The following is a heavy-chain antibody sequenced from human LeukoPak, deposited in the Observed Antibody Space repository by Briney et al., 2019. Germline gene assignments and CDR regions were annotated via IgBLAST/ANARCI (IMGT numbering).Heavy chain of an antibody. J-gene: IGHJ4*02. CDR1: GGSFSNYF. CDR3: GRSPTGDPTFDY. V-gene: IGHV4-59*08. Sequence: PSETLTLTCSVSGGSFSNYFLTWIRQPPGKGLEWIGYIYSSGSTYYNPSLESRVTTSVGTSNNRFSFKLITVTAADTAVFYCGRSPTGDPTFDYWGQGTLVTVSS. D-gene: IGHD7-27*01. CDR2: IYSSGST.